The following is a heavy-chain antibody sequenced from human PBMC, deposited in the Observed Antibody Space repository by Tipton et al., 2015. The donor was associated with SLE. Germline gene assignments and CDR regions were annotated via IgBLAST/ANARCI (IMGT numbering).Heavy chain of an antibody. J-gene: IGHJ6*02. D-gene: IGHD1-26*01. CDR3: ARAGSSGSYYGYYYYGMDV. CDR2: IYSSGST. V-gene: IGHV4-59*01. CDR1: GGSISSYY. Sequence: TLSLTCTVSGGSISSYYWSWIRQPPGKGLEWIGHIYSSGSTNYNPSLKSRVTISVDTSKNQFSLKLSSVTAADTAVYYCARAGSSGSYYGYYYYGMDVWGQGTTVTVPS.